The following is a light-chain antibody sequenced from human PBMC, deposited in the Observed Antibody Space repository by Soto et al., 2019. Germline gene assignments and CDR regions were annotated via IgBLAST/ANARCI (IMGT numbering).Light chain of an antibody. V-gene: IGKV1-39*01. J-gene: IGKJ1*01. CDR3: QRIYISPTWT. CDR1: QSIVTY. Sequence: DIQMTQSPSSLSASVGDRVTITCRASQSIVTYLNWYLQKPGKAPKLLIYAASNLQSGVPLRFSGIGSGTDLTLTISSLQPEEFASYVCQRIYISPTWTFGQGLMGESK. CDR2: AAS.